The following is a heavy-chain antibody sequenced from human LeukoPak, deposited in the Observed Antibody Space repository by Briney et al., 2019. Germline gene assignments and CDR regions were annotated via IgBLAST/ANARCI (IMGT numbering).Heavy chain of an antibody. CDR2: INTDGSST. Sequence: GGSLRLSCAASGFTFSSYWMHWVRQAPGKGLVWVSRINTDGSSTSYAGSVKGRFTISRDNAKNTLYLQMNSLRAEDTAVYYCAVGDGYIYYYYYMDVWGKGTTVTVSS. CDR1: GFTFSSYW. D-gene: IGHD5-24*01. V-gene: IGHV3-74*01. J-gene: IGHJ6*03. CDR3: AVGDGYIYYYYYMDV.